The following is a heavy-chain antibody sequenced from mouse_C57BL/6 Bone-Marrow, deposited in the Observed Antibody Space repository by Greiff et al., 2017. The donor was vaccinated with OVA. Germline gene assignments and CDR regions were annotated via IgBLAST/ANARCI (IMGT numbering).Heavy chain of an antibody. J-gene: IGHJ2*01. D-gene: IGHD2-5*01. CDR2: IDPETGGT. CDR1: GYTFTDYE. Sequence: QVQLQQSGAELVRPGASVTLSCKASGYTFTDYEMHWVKQTPVHGLEWIGAIDPETGGTAYNQKFKGKAILTADKSSSTAYMELRSQTSEDSAVYYCTRSYSNYEDCDYWGQGTTLTVSS. CDR3: TRSYSNYEDCDY. V-gene: IGHV1-15*01.